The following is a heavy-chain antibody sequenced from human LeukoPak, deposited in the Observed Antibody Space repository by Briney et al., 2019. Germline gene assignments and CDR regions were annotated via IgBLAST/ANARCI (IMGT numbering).Heavy chain of an antibody. CDR1: GGTLSSYA. Sequence: SVKVSCKASGGTLSSYAISWVRQAPGQGLEWMGGIIPIFGTANYAQKFQGRVTITADKSTSTAYMELSSLRSEDTAVYYCASQTVVVPAAIKVAYYYYGMDVWGKGTTVTVSS. CDR3: ASQTVVVPAAIKVAYYYYGMDV. D-gene: IGHD2-2*02. CDR2: IIPIFGTA. J-gene: IGHJ6*04. V-gene: IGHV1-69*06.